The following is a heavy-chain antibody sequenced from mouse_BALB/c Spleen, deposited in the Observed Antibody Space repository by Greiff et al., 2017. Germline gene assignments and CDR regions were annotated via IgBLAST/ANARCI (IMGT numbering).Heavy chain of an antibody. V-gene: IGHV5-6*01. D-gene: IGHD3-2*01. J-gene: IGHJ2*01. CDR3: ARQRGGDSSGYDY. Sequence: EVMLVESGGDLVKPGGSLKLSCAASGFTFSSYGMSWVRQTPDKRLEWVATISSGGSYTYYPDSVKGRFTISRDNAKNTLYLQMSSLKSEDTAMYYCARQRGGDSSGYDYWGQGTTLTVSS. CDR2: ISSGGSYT. CDR1: GFTFSSYG.